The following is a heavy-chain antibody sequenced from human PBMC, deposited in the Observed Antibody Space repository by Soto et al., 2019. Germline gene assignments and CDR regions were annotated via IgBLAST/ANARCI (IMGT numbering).Heavy chain of an antibody. CDR2: IWYDGSNK. J-gene: IGHJ1*01. CDR1: GFTFSSYG. D-gene: IGHD3-16*01. Sequence: QVQLVESGGGVVQPGRSLRLSCAASGFTFSSYGMHWVRQAPGKGLEWVAVIWYDGSNKYYADSVKGRFTISRDNSKNTLYLQMNSLRAEDTAEYCCARDRRMMGTSEYFQHWGQGTLVTVSS. V-gene: IGHV3-33*01. CDR3: ARDRRMMGTSEYFQH.